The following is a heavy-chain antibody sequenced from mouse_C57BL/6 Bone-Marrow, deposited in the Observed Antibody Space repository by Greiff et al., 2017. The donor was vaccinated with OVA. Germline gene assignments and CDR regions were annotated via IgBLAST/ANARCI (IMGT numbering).Heavy chain of an antibody. J-gene: IGHJ2*01. Sequence: EVKLMESVAELVRPGASVKLSCTASGFNIKNTYMHWVKQRPEQGLEWIGRIDPANGNTKYAPKFQGKATLTADKSSSTAYMQLSSLTSEDSAVYFCARVTVRLDYFDYWGQGTTLTVSS. CDR2: IDPANGNT. D-gene: IGHD1-1*01. CDR3: ARVTVRLDYFDY. CDR1: GFNIKNTY. V-gene: IGHV14-3*01.